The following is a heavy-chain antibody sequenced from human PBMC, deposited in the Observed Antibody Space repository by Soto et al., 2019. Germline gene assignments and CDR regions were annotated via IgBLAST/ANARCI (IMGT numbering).Heavy chain of an antibody. V-gene: IGHV1-69*13. CDR1: GGTFSSYA. D-gene: IGHD3-3*01. J-gene: IGHJ4*02. CDR3: ARGDYDFWSGYYTGYFDY. CDR2: IIPIFGTA. Sequence: ASVKVSCKASGGTFSSYAISWVRQAPGQGLEWMGGIIPIFGTANYAQKFQGRVTITADESTSTAYMELSSLRSEDTAVYYCARGDYDFWSGYYTGYFDYWGQGTLVTVSS.